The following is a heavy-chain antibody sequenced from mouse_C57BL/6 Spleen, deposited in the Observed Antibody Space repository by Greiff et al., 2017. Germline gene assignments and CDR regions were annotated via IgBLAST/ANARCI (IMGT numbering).Heavy chain of an antibody. CDR1: GYTFTSYW. Sequence: QVQLQQPGAELVRPGSSVKLSCKASGYTFTSYWMHWVKQRPIQGLEWIGNIDPSDSETHYNQKFKDKATLTVDKSSSTAYMQLSSLTSEDSAVYYCARGGYSSSYAMAYWGQGTSVTVSS. CDR2: IDPSDSET. J-gene: IGHJ4*01. V-gene: IGHV1-52*01. CDR3: ARGGYSSSYAMAY. D-gene: IGHD1-1*01.